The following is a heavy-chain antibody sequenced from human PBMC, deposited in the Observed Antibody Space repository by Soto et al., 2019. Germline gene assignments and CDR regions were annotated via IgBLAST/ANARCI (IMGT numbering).Heavy chain of an antibody. CDR1: GFTFSSYA. V-gene: IGHV3-30*04. J-gene: IGHJ1*01. Sequence: GGSLRLSCAASGFTFSSYAMHWVRQAPGKGLEWVAVISYDGSNKYYADSVKGRFTISRDNSKNTLYLQMNSMRAEDTAVYYCARGYGGLQWLVTEYFEHWGQGTLVTVSS. CDR2: ISYDGSNK. D-gene: IGHD6-19*01. CDR3: ARGYGGLQWLVTEYFEH.